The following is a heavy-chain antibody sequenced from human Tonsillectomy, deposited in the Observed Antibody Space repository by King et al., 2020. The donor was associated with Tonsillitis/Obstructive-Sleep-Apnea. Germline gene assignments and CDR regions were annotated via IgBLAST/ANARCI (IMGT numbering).Heavy chain of an antibody. D-gene: IGHD1-26*01. CDR2: IYHSGTA. CDR1: GGSISSYY. Sequence: QMQLQESGPGLVKPSETLSLTCTVSGGSISSYYWSWIRQPPGKGLEWIGFIYHSGTANYNSSLKSRVTISIDTSRNQFSLNLRSVTAADTAVYYCARHVGLNYFDYWGQGTLVTVSS. J-gene: IGHJ4*02. CDR3: ARHVGLNYFDY. V-gene: IGHV4-59*08.